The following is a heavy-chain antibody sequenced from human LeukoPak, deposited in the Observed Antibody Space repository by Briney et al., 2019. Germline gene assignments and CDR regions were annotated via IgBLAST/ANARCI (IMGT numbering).Heavy chain of an antibody. CDR2: INQDGSEK. D-gene: IGHD3-10*01. CDR3: VRSLGWSGTRDY. V-gene: IGHV3-7*01. CDR1: EFILGAYW. J-gene: IGHJ4*02. Sequence: GGSLRLSCAASEFILGAYWMTWVRQAPGKGLEWVANINQDGSEKYYVDSVKGRFTISRDNAKKSLFLQMNSLTAEDTALYYCVRSLGWSGTRDYWGQGTLVTVSS.